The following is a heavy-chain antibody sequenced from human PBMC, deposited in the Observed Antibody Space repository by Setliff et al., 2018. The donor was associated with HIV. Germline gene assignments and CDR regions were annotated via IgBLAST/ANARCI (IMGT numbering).Heavy chain of an antibody. D-gene: IGHD2-2*01. CDR3: ARHICGTTACYAVDV. J-gene: IGHJ3*01. CDR1: GASITSHY. V-gene: IGHV4-59*11. CDR2: IYSTGST. Sequence: SETLSLTCTVSGASITSHYWSWIRQSPGRELEWIGYIYSTGSTNYNPSLQSRVSISMDASKNTFSLKVTSVTSADTAVYYCARHICGTTACYAVDVWGPGTMVTVSS.